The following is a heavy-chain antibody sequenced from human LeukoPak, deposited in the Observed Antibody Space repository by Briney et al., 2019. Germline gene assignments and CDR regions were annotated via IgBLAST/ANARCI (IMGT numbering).Heavy chain of an antibody. CDR1: GFTFSSYA. CDR3: ARSRYFDWAFDY. D-gene: IGHD3-9*01. Sequence: PGGSLRLSCAASGFTFSSYAMSWVRQAPGKGLEWVSAISGSGGSTYYADSVKGRFTISRDNSKNTLYLQMNSLRAEDTAVYYCARSRYFDWAFDYWGQGTLVTVSS. V-gene: IGHV3-23*01. J-gene: IGHJ4*02. CDR2: ISGSGGST.